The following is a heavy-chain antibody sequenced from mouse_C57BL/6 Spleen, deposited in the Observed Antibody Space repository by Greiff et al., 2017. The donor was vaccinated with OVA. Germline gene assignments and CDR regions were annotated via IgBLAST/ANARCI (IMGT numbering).Heavy chain of an antibody. V-gene: IGHV1-53*01. CDR2: INPSNGGT. CDR3: ASWEGLGSYFDY. CDR1: GYTFTSYW. D-gene: IGHD4-1*01. Sequence: VQLQQPGTELVKPGASVKLSCKASGYTFTSYWMHWVKQRPGQGLEWIGNINPSNGGTNYNEKFKSKATLTVDKSSSTAYMQLSSLTSEDSAVYSCASWEGLGSYFDYWGQGTTLTVSS. J-gene: IGHJ2*01.